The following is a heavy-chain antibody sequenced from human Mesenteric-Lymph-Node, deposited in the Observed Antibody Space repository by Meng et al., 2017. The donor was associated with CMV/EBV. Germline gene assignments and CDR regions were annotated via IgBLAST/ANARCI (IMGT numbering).Heavy chain of an antibody. CDR2: ISISGSTI. Sequence: GEALKTSCTASGFTFSSYEMNWVRQAPGKGMEWVSYISISGSTIYYADSVKGRFTITRDNAKNSLYLQMNSLRAEDTAVYYCGRSNYDYVWGNYGFDYWGQGTLVTVSS. J-gene: IGHJ4*02. D-gene: IGHD3-16*01. CDR1: GFTFSSYE. V-gene: IGHV3-48*03. CDR3: GRSNYDYVWGNYGFDY.